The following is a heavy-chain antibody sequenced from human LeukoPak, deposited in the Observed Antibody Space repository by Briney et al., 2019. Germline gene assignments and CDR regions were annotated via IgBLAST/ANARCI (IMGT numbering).Heavy chain of an antibody. CDR1: GFTFTSSA. D-gene: IGHD5-24*01. CDR3: AEWSAPDGYKN. Sequence: ASVKVSCKASGFTFTSSAMQWVRQARGQRLEWIGWIVVGSGNTNYAQKFQERVTITRDMSTSTAYMELSSLRSEDTAVYYCAEWSAPDGYKNWGQGTLVTVSS. J-gene: IGHJ4*02. CDR2: IVVGSGNT. V-gene: IGHV1-58*02.